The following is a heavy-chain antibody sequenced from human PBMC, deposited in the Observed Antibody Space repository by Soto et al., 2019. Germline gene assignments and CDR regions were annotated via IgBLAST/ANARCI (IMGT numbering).Heavy chain of an antibody. Sequence: GGSLRLSCAASGFTFSSYAMHWVRQAPGKGLEWVAVISHDGSNKYYADSVKGRFTISRDNSKNTLYLQMNSLRAEDTAVYYCARERYFDWPFDYWGQGTLVTVSS. CDR2: ISHDGSNK. CDR3: ARERYFDWPFDY. CDR1: GFTFSSYA. J-gene: IGHJ4*02. V-gene: IGHV3-30-3*01. D-gene: IGHD3-9*01.